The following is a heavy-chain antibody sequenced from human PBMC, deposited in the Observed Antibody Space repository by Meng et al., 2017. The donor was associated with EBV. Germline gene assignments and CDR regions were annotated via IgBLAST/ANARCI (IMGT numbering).Heavy chain of an antibody. CDR1: GYTFTGYY. V-gene: IGHV1-2*06. J-gene: IGHJ4*02. D-gene: IGHD6-19*01. CDR3: ARVGIAVAGTGDY. Sequence: GQLGQYGDEVKKPGASVKVSCKASGYTFTGYYMHWVRQAPGQGIEWMGRINPNSGGTNYEQKFQGRVTMTRDTSISTAYMELSRLRSDDTAVYYCARVGIAVAGTGDYWGQGTLVTVSS. CDR2: INPNSGGT.